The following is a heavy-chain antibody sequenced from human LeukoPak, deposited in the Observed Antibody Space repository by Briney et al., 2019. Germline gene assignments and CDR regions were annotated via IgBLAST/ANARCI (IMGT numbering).Heavy chain of an antibody. CDR3: ARVSTVTAYDY. V-gene: IGHV3-66*01. Sequence: GGSLRLSCAASGFTVSSNCMSWVRQAPGKGLEWVSVIYSGGSTYYADSVKGRFTISRDNSKNTLYLQMNSLRAEDTAVYYCARVSTVTAYDYWGQGTLVTVSS. D-gene: IGHD4-17*01. CDR1: GFTVSSNC. CDR2: IYSGGST. J-gene: IGHJ4*02.